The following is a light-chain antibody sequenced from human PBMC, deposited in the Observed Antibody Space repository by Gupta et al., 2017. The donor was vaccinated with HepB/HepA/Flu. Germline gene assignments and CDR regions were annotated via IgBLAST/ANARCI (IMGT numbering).Light chain of an antibody. V-gene: IGLV3-1*01. Sequence: SYELTQTPSLSLSPGQTATISCCGPSLGAKYACWYQQKPGQSTVLIIYQDKLRASGIPARFSASSPGNTATLTITGAQEMDEAVYYCQAWDSTSATGAFGGGTKVTVL. CDR2: QDK. CDR1: SLGAKY. CDR3: QAWDSTSATGA. J-gene: IGLJ3*02.